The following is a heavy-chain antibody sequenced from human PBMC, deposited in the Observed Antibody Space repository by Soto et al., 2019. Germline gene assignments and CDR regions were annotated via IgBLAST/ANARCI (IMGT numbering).Heavy chain of an antibody. Sequence: SPTHSLTCAISGESVSTNSATWDWNKQSPSRGLEWLGRTYYRSNWYTDYAVSVKGRITISPDTSNNQLSLQLNSVTPDDTAVYYCARLIGNSWLDSWGQGTLVTVSS. V-gene: IGHV6-1*01. J-gene: IGHJ5*01. D-gene: IGHD2-8*01. CDR1: GESVSTNSAT. CDR3: ARLIGNSWLDS. CDR2: TYYRSNWYT.